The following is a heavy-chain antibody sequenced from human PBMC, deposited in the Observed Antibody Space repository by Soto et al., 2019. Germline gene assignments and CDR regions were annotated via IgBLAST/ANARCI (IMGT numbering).Heavy chain of an antibody. Sequence: QVQLVQSGSELKKPGASVKVSCKASGYTFTSYAMNWVRQAPGQGLEWMGWINTNTGNPTYAQGFTGRFVISLDTSVSTAYLQICSLKAEDTAVYYCARGVATPIFGVAAPYNWFDPWGQGTLVTVSS. V-gene: IGHV7-4-1*01. CDR1: GYTFTSYA. CDR3: ARGVATPIFGVAAPYNWFDP. J-gene: IGHJ5*02. D-gene: IGHD3-3*01. CDR2: INTNTGNP.